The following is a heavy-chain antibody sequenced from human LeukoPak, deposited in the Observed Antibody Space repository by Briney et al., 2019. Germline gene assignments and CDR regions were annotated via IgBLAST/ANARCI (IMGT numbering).Heavy chain of an antibody. D-gene: IGHD6-13*01. J-gene: IGHJ4*02. CDR3: ARGVRSWLFDY. V-gene: IGHV4-30-2*01. CDR2: IYHSGST. CDR1: GGSISSGGYS. Sequence: TSETLSLTCAVSGGSISSGGYSWSWIRQPPGKGLEWIGYIYHSGSTYYNPSLKSRVTISVDRSKNQFSLKLSSVTAADTAVYYCARGVRSWLFDYWGQGTLVTVSS.